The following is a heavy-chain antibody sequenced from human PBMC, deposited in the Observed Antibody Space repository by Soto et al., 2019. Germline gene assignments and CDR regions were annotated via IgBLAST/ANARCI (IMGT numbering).Heavy chain of an antibody. CDR3: ARELHGLYYFDY. CDR2: INGGNGNT. J-gene: IGHJ4*02. D-gene: IGHD4-4*01. Sequence: QVHVLQSGAEVKKPGASVKVSCKASEYTFTSYTMHWVRQAPGQRLEWMGWINGGNGNTKYSQKFQGRVTITRDPSASTADMALISLRSDDTALYYHARELHGLYYFDYWGEGTLVTVSS. CDR1: EYTFTSYT. V-gene: IGHV1-3*01.